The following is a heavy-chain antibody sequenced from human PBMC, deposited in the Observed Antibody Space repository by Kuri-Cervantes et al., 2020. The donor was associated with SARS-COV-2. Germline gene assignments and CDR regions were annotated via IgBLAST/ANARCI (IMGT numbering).Heavy chain of an antibody. J-gene: IGHJ2*01. CDR3: ARRGGYCSSTSCYTRYWYFDL. Sequence: GSLRLSCTVSGGSISSYYWSWIRQPAGKGLEWIGSIYNSGSTYYNPSLKSRVTISVDTSKNQFSLKLSSATAADTAVYYCARRGGYCSSTSCYTRYWYFDLWGRGTLVTVSS. V-gene: IGHV4-59*05. CDR1: GGSISSYY. D-gene: IGHD2-2*02. CDR2: IYNSGST.